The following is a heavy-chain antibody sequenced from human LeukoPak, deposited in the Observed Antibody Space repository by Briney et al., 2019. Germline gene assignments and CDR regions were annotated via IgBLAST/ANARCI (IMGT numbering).Heavy chain of an antibody. V-gene: IGHV3-21*01. CDR3: ARVEKYYYDSSGYYDF. D-gene: IGHD3-22*01. CDR2: ISSSSSSYI. J-gene: IGHJ4*02. CDR1: GFTFSSYS. Sequence: GGSLRLSCAASGFTFSSYSMNWVRQAPGKGLEWVSSISSSSSSYIYYADSVKGRFTISRDNAKNSLYLQMNSLRAEDTAVYYCARVEKYYYDSSGYYDFWGQGTLVTVSS.